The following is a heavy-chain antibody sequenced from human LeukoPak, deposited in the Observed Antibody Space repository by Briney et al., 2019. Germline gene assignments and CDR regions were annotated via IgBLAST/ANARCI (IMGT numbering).Heavy chain of an antibody. J-gene: IGHJ4*02. Sequence: GGSLRLSCAASGFTFSSYSMNWVRQAPGKGLEWVSSISSSSSYIYYADSVKGRFTISRDNAKNSLYLQMNSLRAEDTAVYYCARGHMDFQARINDDFDYWGQGTLVTVSS. CDR1: GFTFSSYS. CDR2: ISSSSSYI. D-gene: IGHD3-3*01. CDR3: ARGHMDFQARINDDFDY. V-gene: IGHV3-21*01.